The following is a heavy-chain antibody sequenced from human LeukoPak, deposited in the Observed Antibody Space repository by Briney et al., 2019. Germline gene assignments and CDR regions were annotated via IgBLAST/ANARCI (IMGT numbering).Heavy chain of an antibody. Sequence: GGSLRLSCAASGFTFSSYGMHWVRLAPGKGLEWVAVIWYDGSNKYYADSAKGRSTISRDNSKNTLYLQMNSLRAEDTAVYYCAKTKNDYSNSDYFDYWGQGTLVTVSS. V-gene: IGHV3-33*06. CDR1: GFTFSSYG. CDR2: IWYDGSNK. CDR3: AKTKNDYSNSDYFDY. D-gene: IGHD4-11*01. J-gene: IGHJ4*02.